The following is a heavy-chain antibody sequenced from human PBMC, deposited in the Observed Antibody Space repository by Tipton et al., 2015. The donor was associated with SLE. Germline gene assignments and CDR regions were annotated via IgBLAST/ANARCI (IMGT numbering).Heavy chain of an antibody. D-gene: IGHD5-24*01. CDR2: ISSSGSTI. CDR1: GFTFSSYS. V-gene: IGHV3-48*04. J-gene: IGHJ3*02. Sequence: SLRLSCAASGFTFSSYSMNWVRQAPGKGLEWVSYISSSGSTIYYADSVKGRFTISRDNAKNSLYLQMNSLRAEDTAVYYCARDDQEGLEADAFDIWGQGTMVTVS. CDR3: ARDDQEGLEADAFDI.